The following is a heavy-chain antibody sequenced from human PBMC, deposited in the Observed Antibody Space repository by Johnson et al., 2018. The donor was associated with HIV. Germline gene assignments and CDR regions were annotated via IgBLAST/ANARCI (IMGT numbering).Heavy chain of an antibody. CDR3: AREGNYYDSSSHAFDI. CDR2: IRYDGSNK. Sequence: QVQLVESGGGVVQPGRSLRLSCAASGFTFSRYGMHWVRQAPGKGLEWVAFIRYDGSNKYYADSVKGRFTISRDNSKNTLYLQMNSLRAEDTAVYYCAREGNYYDSSSHAFDIWGQGTMVTVSS. CDR1: GFTFSRYG. V-gene: IGHV3-30*02. J-gene: IGHJ3*02. D-gene: IGHD3-22*01.